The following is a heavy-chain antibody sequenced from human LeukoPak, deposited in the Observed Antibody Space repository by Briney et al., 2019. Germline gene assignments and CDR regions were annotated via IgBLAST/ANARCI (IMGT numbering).Heavy chain of an antibody. V-gene: IGHV3-74*01. CDR3: AREGQLAFFFDY. CDR2: INSDGSST. CDR1: GFTFSSYN. D-gene: IGHD6-6*01. Sequence: GGSLRLSCAASGFTFSSYNMNWVRQAPGKGLVWVSRINSDGSSTSYADSVKGRFTISRDNAKNTLYLQMNSLRAEDTAVYYCAREGQLAFFFDYWGQGTLVTVSS. J-gene: IGHJ4*02.